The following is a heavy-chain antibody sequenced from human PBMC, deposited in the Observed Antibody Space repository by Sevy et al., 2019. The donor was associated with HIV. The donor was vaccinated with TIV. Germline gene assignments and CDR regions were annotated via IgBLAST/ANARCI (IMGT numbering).Heavy chain of an antibody. CDR1: GFSISTSGVG. CDR3: TNRRSMGSDFFEL. V-gene: IGHV2-5*02. D-gene: IGHD2-21*02. CDR2: IYWDDDE. J-gene: IGHJ4*03. Sequence: SGPTLVNPTQTLTLTCTFSGFSISTSGVGVGWIRQPPGKALEWLALIYWDDDERYNPILKSRLTFTQDTFKNHVVLKITNMDPIETTKCFGTNRRSMGSDFFELWGQRNMVTASS.